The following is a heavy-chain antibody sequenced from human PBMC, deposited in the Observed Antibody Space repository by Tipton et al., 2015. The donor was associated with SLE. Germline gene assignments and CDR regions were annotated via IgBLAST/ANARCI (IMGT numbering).Heavy chain of an antibody. Sequence: SLRLSCAASGFTFSSYGMHWVRQAPGKGLEWVAVIWYDGSNKYYADSVKGRFTISRDNSKNTLYLQMNSLRAEDTAVYYCAREDPSGWYRGYYYGMDVWGQGTTVTVSS. CDR3: AREDPSGWYRGYYYGMDV. V-gene: IGHV3-33*01. D-gene: IGHD6-19*01. CDR2: IWYDGSNK. J-gene: IGHJ6*02. CDR1: GFTFSSYG.